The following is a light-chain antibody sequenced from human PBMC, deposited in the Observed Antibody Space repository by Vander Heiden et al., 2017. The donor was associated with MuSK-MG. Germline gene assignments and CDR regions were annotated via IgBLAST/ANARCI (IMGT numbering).Light chain of an antibody. V-gene: IGLV1-47*01. CDR3: AAWDDSLSGVV. J-gene: IGLJ2*01. Sequence: HSVLTQPPSASGTPGQRVTISRSGSSSNIGSNYVYWYQQLPGTAPKLLIYRNNQRPSGVPDRFSGSKSGTSASLAISGLRSEDEADYYCAAWDDSLSGVVFGGGTKLTVL. CDR2: RNN. CDR1: SSNIGSNY.